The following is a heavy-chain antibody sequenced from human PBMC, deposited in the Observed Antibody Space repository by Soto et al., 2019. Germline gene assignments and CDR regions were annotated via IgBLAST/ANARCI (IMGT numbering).Heavy chain of an antibody. CDR1: GFTFSSYA. J-gene: IGHJ4*02. V-gene: IGHV3-23*01. D-gene: IGHD3-22*01. CDR2: ISGSGGST. CDR3: AKAHYYDSSGYWGEDY. Sequence: EVQLLESGGGLVQPGGSLRLSCAASGFTFSSYAMSWVRQAPGKGLEWVSAISGSGGSTYYADSVKGRFTISRDNSKNTLYLQMNSLRAEDTAVYYCAKAHYYDSSGYWGEDYWGQGTLVTVSS.